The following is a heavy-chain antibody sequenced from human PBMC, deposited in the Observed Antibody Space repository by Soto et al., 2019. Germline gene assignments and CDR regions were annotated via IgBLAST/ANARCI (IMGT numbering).Heavy chain of an antibody. CDR1: GFTFSSYA. CDR2: ISGSDDST. J-gene: IGHJ4*02. CDR3: AKRSSLSTFVY. D-gene: IGHD6-6*01. Sequence: EVQLLESGGGLVQPGESLRLSCAASGFTFSSYAMSWVRQAPGKGLEWVSVISGSDDSTYYADSVKGRFTISRDNSKNTLYLQMNSLRAEDTAVYYCAKRSSLSTFVYWGQGTLVTVSS. V-gene: IGHV3-23*01.